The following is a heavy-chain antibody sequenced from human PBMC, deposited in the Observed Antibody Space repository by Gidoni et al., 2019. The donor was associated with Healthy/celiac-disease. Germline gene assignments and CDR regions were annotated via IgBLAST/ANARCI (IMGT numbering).Heavy chain of an antibody. D-gene: IGHD3-3*01. CDR1: GGPISRSSYY. CDR3: ARHRGFGVGTMALDI. V-gene: IGHV4-39*01. J-gene: IGHJ3*02. CDR2: SYYSGST. Sequence: QLQLQESRPGLGKRSETLSLTRTVPGGPISRSSYYWGWIRQPPGKGLEWIGSSYYSGSTYYNPSLKSRVTISVDTSKNQFSLKLSSVTAADTAVYYCARHRGFGVGTMALDIWGQGTMVTVSS.